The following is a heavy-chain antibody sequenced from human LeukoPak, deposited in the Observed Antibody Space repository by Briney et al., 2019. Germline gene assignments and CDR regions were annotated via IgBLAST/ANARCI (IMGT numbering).Heavy chain of an antibody. V-gene: IGHV3-30-3*01. CDR2: ISNDGGNR. CDR1: GFTPGVTFSYYA. D-gene: IGHD2-15*01. J-gene: IGHJ4*02. Sequence: QPGGSLRLSCVASGFTPGVTFSYYAMHWVRQAPGKGLEWVAFISNDGGNRYFANSVKGRFTISRDNSKNTVYLQMNSLGAEDTAVYYCADSDGYYYDVWGQGTLVTVS. CDR3: ADSDGYYYDV.